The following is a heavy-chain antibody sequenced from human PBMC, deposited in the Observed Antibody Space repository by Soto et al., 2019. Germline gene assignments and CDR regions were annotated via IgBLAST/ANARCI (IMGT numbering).Heavy chain of an antibody. CDR1: GYTFTSFG. Sequence: GPEVKKPGASVKVSCKTSGYTFTSFGISWVRQAPGQGLEWMGWISTDKGKTNYAQKFQGRVTMTTDTSTSTAYMELRSLRSDDTAVYYCATRSPAFDYWGQGTLVTVSA. CDR3: ATRSPAFDY. V-gene: IGHV1-18*01. CDR2: ISTDKGKT. J-gene: IGHJ4*02.